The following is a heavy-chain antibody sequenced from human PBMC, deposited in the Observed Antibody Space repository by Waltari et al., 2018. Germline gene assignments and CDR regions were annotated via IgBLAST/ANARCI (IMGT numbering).Heavy chain of an antibody. CDR3: ARERDIPEVDY. CDR1: GGSISSSSYY. J-gene: IGHJ4*02. CDR2: IYYSGST. V-gene: IGHV4-39*07. Sequence: QLQLQASGPGLVKPSETLSLTCTVSGGSISSSSYYWGWIRQPPGKGLEWIGSIYYSGSTYYNPSLKSRVTISVDTSKNQFSLKLSSVTAADTAVYYCARERDIPEVDYWGQGTLVTVSS. D-gene: IGHD2-15*01.